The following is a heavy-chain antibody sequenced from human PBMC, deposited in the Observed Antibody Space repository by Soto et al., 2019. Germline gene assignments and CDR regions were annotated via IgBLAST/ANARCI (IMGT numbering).Heavy chain of an antibody. CDR2: ISHDGSIQ. CDR3: AKETIAVAGPNYFDY. J-gene: IGHJ4*02. D-gene: IGHD6-19*01. Sequence: QVHLVESGGGVVQPGRSLRLSCAASGFTFSNYGMHWLRQAPGKGLEWVAVISHDGSIQHYGDSVKGRFTISRDNSKNTLYLQMNSLRTEDTAVYYCAKETIAVAGPNYFDYWGQGTLVTVSS. CDR1: GFTFSNYG. V-gene: IGHV3-30*18.